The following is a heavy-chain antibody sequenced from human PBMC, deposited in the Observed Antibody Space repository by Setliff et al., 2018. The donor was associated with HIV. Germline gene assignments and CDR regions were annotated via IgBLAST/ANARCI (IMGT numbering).Heavy chain of an antibody. V-gene: IGHV4-4*08. CDR2: IYKSGTT. CDR3: GRLSETAMASFDS. J-gene: IGHJ4*02. CDR1: GGSMNSYH. D-gene: IGHD5-18*01. Sequence: PSETLSLTCSVSGGSMNSYHWSWIRQSPGKGLEWIGYIYKSGTTNYTSSLKSRVTISADPSTNQFSLKLTSVTAADTAVYYCGRLSETAMASFDSWGQGTLVTVSS.